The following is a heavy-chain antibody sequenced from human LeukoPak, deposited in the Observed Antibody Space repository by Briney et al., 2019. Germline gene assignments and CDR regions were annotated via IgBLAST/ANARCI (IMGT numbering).Heavy chain of an antibody. CDR1: GFTFGNYV. Sequence: GGSLRLSCAASGFTFGNYVMTWVRQAPGKGLEWVSPMSGGGGYIFYADSVKGRFTISRDNSKNTLYLHMSSLRVDDTAIYYCAKSRESSIWYSLGDYWGQGTLVTVSS. CDR2: MSGGGGYI. V-gene: IGHV3-23*01. D-gene: IGHD6-13*01. J-gene: IGHJ4*02. CDR3: AKSRESSIWYSLGDY.